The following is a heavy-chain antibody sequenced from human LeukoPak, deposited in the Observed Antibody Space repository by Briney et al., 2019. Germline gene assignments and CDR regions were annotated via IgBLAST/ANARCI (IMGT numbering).Heavy chain of an antibody. CDR2: IIPIFGTA. J-gene: IGHJ4*02. Sequence: SVKVSCKASGGTFSSYAISWVRQGPGQGVEWMGGIIPIFGTANYAQKFQGRVTITADESTSTAYMELSSLRSEDTAVYYCARDDRGYSYGRYFDYWGQGTLVTVSS. D-gene: IGHD5-18*01. CDR3: ARDDRGYSYGRYFDY. V-gene: IGHV1-69*13. CDR1: GGTFSSYA.